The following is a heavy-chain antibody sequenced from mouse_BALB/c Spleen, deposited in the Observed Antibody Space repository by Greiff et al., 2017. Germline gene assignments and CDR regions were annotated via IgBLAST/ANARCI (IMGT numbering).Heavy chain of an antibody. D-gene: IGHD2-1*01. CDR3: ARNYGNYVAY. CDR2: IWSGGST. CDR1: GFSLTSYG. J-gene: IGHJ3*01. Sequence: VKVVESGPGLVQPSQSLSITCTVSGFSLTSYGVHWVRQSPGKGLEWLGVIWSGGSTDYNAAFISRLSISKDNSKSQVFFKMNSLQANDTAIYYCARNYGNYVAYWGQGTLVTVSA. V-gene: IGHV2-2*02.